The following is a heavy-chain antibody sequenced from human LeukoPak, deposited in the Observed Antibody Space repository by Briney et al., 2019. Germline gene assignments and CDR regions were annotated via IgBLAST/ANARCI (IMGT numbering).Heavy chain of an antibody. CDR1: GVTFDDYT. V-gene: IGHV3-43*01. J-gene: IGHJ6*03. CDR2: ISWDGGST. CDR3: AKGKEVAVAGSSMDV. Sequence: GGSLRLSCAASGVTFDDYTMHWVRQAPGKGLDLVSLISWDGGSTYYADSVKGRFTISRDNSKNSLYLQMNSLRTEDNALYYCAKGKEVAVAGSSMDVWGKGTTVTVSS. D-gene: IGHD6-19*01.